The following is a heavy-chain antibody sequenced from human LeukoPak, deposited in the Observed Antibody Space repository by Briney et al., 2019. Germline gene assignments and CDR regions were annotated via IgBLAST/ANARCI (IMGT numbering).Heavy chain of an antibody. CDR1: GFTVSSNY. V-gene: IGHV3-53*04. Sequence: PGGSLRLSCAASGFTVSSNYMSWVRQAPGKGLAWVSVIYSGGSTYYADSVKGRFTISRHNSKNTLYLQMNSLRAEDTAVYYCASHTLGYCSGGSCSDLDYWGQGTLVTVSS. D-gene: IGHD2-15*01. CDR3: ASHTLGYCSGGSCSDLDY. J-gene: IGHJ4*02. CDR2: IYSGGST.